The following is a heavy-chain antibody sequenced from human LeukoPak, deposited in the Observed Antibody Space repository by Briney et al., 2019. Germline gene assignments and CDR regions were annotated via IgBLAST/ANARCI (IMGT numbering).Heavy chain of an antibody. CDR1: GGSISSSSYY. D-gene: IGHD3-9*01. V-gene: IGHV4-39*01. Sequence: PSETLSLTCTVSGGSISSSSYYWGWIRQPPGKGLEWIGSIYYSGSTYYNPSLKSRVTISVDTSKNQFSLKLSSVTAADTAVYYCARHAVAASLTGYHWHWFDPWGQGTLVTVSS. J-gene: IGHJ5*02. CDR2: IYYSGST. CDR3: ARHAVAASLTGYHWHWFDP.